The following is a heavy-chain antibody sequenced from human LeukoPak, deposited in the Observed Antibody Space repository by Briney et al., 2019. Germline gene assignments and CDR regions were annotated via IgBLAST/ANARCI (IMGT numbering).Heavy chain of an antibody. J-gene: IGHJ4*02. CDR3: AKTTTGYSSGRFPGWPVDY. V-gene: IGHV3-23*01. Sequence: GGSLRLSCAASGFTFSSYAMYWVRQAPGKGLEWVSGIFGSGGSTHYADSVKGRFTISGDNSKNTVYLQMNSLRAEDTAVYYCAKTTTGYSSGRFPGWPVDYWGQGTLVTVSS. CDR1: GFTFSSYA. CDR2: IFGSGGST. D-gene: IGHD6-19*01.